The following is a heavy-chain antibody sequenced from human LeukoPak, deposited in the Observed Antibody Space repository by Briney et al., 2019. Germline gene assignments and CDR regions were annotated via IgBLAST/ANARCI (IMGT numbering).Heavy chain of an antibody. V-gene: IGHV4-4*07. CDR1: GGSISSYY. J-gene: IGHJ6*03. Sequence: SETLSLTCTVSGGSISSYYWSWIRQPAGKGLEWIGRIYTSGSTNYNPSLKSRVTMSVDTSKNQFSLKLSSVTAADTAVYYCARDTESYSSSWRVGYYYYMDVWGKGTTVTISS. D-gene: IGHD6-13*01. CDR2: IYTSGST. CDR3: ARDTESYSSSWRVGYYYYMDV.